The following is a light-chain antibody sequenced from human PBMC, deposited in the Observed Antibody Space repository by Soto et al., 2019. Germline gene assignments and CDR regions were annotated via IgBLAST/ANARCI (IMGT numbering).Light chain of an antibody. CDR2: GAS. CDR1: QSVSSSY. CDR3: QQYDSSPPSYT. Sequence: EIVLTQSPGTLSLSPGERATLSCRASQSVSSSYLAWYQQKPGQAPRLLIYGASSRATGIPDRFSGSGSGTDFTLNISRLEPEDFAVYYCQQYDSSPPSYTFGQGTKLEIK. J-gene: IGKJ2*01. V-gene: IGKV3-20*01.